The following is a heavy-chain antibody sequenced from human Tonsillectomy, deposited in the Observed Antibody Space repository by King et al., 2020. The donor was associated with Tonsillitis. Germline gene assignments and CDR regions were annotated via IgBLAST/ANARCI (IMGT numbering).Heavy chain of an antibody. J-gene: IGHJ6*02. V-gene: IGHV3-30*18. D-gene: IGHD4-17*01. CDR2: ISYDGSNK. CDR3: AKDQDASGDYYYFYYGMDV. Sequence: QVQLVESGGGVVQPGRSLRLSCAASAFIFRIYGMHWVRQAPGKGLEWVAVISYDGSNKNYADSVKGRFTISRDNSKNTLYLQMNNLRPEDTAMYFCAKDQDASGDYYYFYYGMDVWGQGTTVTVSS. CDR1: AFIFRIYG.